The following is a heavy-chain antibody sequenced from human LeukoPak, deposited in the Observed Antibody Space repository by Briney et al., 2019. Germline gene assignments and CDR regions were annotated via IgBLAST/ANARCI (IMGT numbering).Heavy chain of an antibody. CDR3: ARMDRDSSSWDY. CDR1: GHTFTSYN. CDR2: MNPTSGNT. D-gene: IGHD6-13*01. V-gene: IGHV1-8*01. J-gene: IGHJ4*02. Sequence: ASVKVSCKASGHTFTSYNINWVRQATGQGLEWMGWMNPTSGNTGYAQKFQGRVTMTRNTSISTAYMELSSLRSEDTAVYYCARMDRDSSSWDYWGQGTLVTVSS.